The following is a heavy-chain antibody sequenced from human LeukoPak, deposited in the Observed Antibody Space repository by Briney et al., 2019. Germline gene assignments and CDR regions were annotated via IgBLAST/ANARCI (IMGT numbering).Heavy chain of an antibody. J-gene: IGHJ3*02. CDR3: ARGGYTYGFDAFDI. V-gene: IGHV4-34*01. CDR1: GGSFSGYY. D-gene: IGHD5-18*01. Sequence: SETLSLTCAVYGGSFSGYYWSWIRQPPGKGLEWIGEINHSGSTNYNPSLKSRVTISVDTSKNQFSLKLSSVTAADTAVYYCARGGYTYGFDAFDIWGQGTMVTVSS. CDR2: INHSGST.